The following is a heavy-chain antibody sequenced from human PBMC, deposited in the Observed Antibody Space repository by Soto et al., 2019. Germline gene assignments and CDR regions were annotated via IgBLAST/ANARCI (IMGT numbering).Heavy chain of an antibody. V-gene: IGHV4-4*07. J-gene: IGHJ5*02. CDR1: GGSIRNYY. D-gene: IGHD3-22*01. CDR2: IYTTGST. Sequence: QVQLQESGPGLVKPSETLSLTCTVSGGSIRNYYWSWIRQPAGKGLEWIGRIYTTGSTNYNPSLKSRLTMSIDTSQNQFSLKLRSVTAADTAAYYCARDEYYDSNNWFELWGQGTLVTVSS. CDR3: ARDEYYDSNNWFEL.